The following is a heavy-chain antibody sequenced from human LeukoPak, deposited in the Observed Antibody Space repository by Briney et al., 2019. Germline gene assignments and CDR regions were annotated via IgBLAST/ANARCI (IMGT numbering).Heavy chain of an antibody. CDR1: GGSISSYY. V-gene: IGHV4-59*01. Sequence: SETLSLTCTVSGGSISSYYWSWIRQPPGKGLEWIGYIYYSGSTNYNPSLKGRVTISVDTSKNQFSLKLSSVTAADTAVYYCARAQRGYSYGPIDYWGQGTLVTVSS. CDR2: IYYSGST. D-gene: IGHD5-18*01. J-gene: IGHJ4*02. CDR3: ARAQRGYSYGPIDY.